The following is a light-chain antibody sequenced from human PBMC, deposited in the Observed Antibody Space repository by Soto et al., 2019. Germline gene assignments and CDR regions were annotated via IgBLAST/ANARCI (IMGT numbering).Light chain of an antibody. CDR2: AAS. CDR1: QGISSH. CDR3: QQVNSYPLT. V-gene: IGKV1-9*01. Sequence: DIQLTQSPSFLSASVGDRVTITCRASQGISSHLAWYQQKPGKAPKLLIHAASTLQSGVPSKFSGSGSGTEFTLTISSLQPEDSATYYCQQVNSYPLTFGGGTKVDIK. J-gene: IGKJ4*01.